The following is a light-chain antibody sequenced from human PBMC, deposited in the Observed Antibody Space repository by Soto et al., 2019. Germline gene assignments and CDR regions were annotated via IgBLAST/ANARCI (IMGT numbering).Light chain of an antibody. V-gene: IGKV1D-16*01. J-gene: IGKJ2*01. Sequence: DIQMTQTSSLSASVGDRVTITCRASQDISIWLAWYQQKPGKAPKHLIYVASTLQTGVPSRFSGSGSGTDFTLTISSLQPEDFATYYCQQYHTSPYTFGQGTKLEIK. CDR2: VAS. CDR3: QQYHTSPYT. CDR1: QDISIW.